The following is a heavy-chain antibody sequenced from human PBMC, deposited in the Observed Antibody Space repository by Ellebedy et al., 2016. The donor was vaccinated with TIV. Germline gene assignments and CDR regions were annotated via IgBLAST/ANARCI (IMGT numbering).Heavy chain of an antibody. J-gene: IGHJ4*02. Sequence: GESLKISCAASGFTFDDYAMHWVRQAPGKGLEWASAISDSGGKTYYADSVKGRFTVSRDNSRNTLYLQMNSLRAEDTAVYYCAGGISVAGTSLGFWGQGTLVTVSS. CDR3: AGGISVAGTSLGF. D-gene: IGHD6-19*01. CDR1: GFTFDDYA. CDR2: ISDSGGKT. V-gene: IGHV3-23*01.